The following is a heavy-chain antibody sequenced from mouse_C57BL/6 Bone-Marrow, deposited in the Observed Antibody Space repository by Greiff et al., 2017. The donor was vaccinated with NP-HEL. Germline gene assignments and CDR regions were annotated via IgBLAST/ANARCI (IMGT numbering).Heavy chain of an antibody. CDR2: IDPYDSYT. CDR3: ASQNYYGSIYWYFDV. D-gene: IGHD1-1*01. J-gene: IGHJ1*03. V-gene: IGHV1-69*01. CDR1: GYTFTSYW. Sequence: QVELQQPGAELVMPGASVKLSCKASGYTFTSYWMHWVKQRPGQGLEWIGEIDPYDSYTNYNPKFKGKSTLTVDKSSSTAYMQLSSLTSEDSAVYYGASQNYYGSIYWYFDVWGTGTTVTVSS.